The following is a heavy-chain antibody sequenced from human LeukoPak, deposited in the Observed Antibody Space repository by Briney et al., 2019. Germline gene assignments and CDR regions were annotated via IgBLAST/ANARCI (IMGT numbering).Heavy chain of an antibody. CDR1: GGSISTYS. CDR2: IYYSGST. Sequence: KPSETLSLTCTVSGGSISTYSWTWIRQPPGKGLEWIGNIYYSGSTNYNPSLKSRVTISIDTSKNQFSLKVSSVTAADTAVYYCARAHSSGWPHMFDPWGQGTLATVPS. D-gene: IGHD6-19*01. J-gene: IGHJ5*02. V-gene: IGHV4-59*01. CDR3: ARAHSSGWPHMFDP.